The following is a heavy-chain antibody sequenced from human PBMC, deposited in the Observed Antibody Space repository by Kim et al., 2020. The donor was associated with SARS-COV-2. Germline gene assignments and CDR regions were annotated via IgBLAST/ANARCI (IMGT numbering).Heavy chain of an antibody. Sequence: GGSLRLSCAASGFTFSSYSMNWVRQAPGKGLEWVSSISSSSSYIYYADSVKGRFTISRDNAKNSLYPQMNSLRAEDTAVYYCAGSHDPDCSSTSCSGDPWGQGTLVTVSS. CDR3: AGSHDPDCSSTSCSGDP. CDR2: ISSSSSYI. CDR1: GFTFSSYS. V-gene: IGHV3-21*01. D-gene: IGHD2-2*01. J-gene: IGHJ5*02.